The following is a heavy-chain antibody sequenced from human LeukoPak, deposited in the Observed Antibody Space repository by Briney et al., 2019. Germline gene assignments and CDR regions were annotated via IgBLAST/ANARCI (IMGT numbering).Heavy chain of an antibody. CDR1: GFTFSNSA. CDR3: AKAEHYYDSSGYQNLYFDY. CDR2: ISGSGGST. V-gene: IGHV3-23*01. J-gene: IGHJ4*02. D-gene: IGHD3-22*01. Sequence: GGSLRLSCAASGFTFSNSAMSWVRQAPGKGLEWVSAISGSGGSTYYADSVKGRFTISRDNSKNTLYLQMNSLRAEDTAVYYCAKAEHYYDSSGYQNLYFDYWGQGTLVTVSS.